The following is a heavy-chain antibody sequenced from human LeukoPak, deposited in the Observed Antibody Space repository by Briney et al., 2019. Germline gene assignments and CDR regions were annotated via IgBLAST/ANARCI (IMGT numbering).Heavy chain of an antibody. CDR2: MNPNSGNT. D-gene: IGHD3-10*01. J-gene: IGHJ5*02. CDR3: ARVRHPNYYGSGSPYNWLDP. V-gene: IGHV1-8*01. Sequence: ASVKVSCKASGYTFTSYDINWVRQAPGQGLEWMGWMNPNSGNTGYAQTFQGRVTMTRNTSISTAYMELSSLRSEDTAVYYCARVRHPNYYGSGSPYNWLDPWGQGTLVTVSS. CDR1: GYTFTSYD.